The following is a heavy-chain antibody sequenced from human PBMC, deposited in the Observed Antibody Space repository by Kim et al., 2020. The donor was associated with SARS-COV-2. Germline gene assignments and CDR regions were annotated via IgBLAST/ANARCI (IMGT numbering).Heavy chain of an antibody. CDR2: IIPIFGTA. D-gene: IGHD3-9*01. CDR3: ASNLYYDILTGAYYYGMDV. V-gene: IGHV1-69*13. J-gene: IGHJ6*02. Sequence: SVKVSCKASGGTFSSYAISWVRQAPGQGLEWMGGIIPIFGTANYAQKFQGRVTITADESTSTAYMELSSLRSEDTAVYYCASNLYYDILTGAYYYGMDVWGQGTTVTVSS. CDR1: GGTFSSYA.